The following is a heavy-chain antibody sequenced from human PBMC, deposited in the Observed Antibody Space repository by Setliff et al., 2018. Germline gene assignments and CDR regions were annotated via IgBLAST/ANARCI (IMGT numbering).Heavy chain of an antibody. J-gene: IGHJ4*02. CDR3: ARHYYDSGGYYIDY. V-gene: IGHV4-38-2*01. Sequence: LSLTCAVSGYSISSDSYWGWIRQPPGKGLEWIGSIYHSGRNYYNPSLKSRVIISVDTSKNQFSLKLSSVTAADTAVYYCARHYYDSGGYYIDYWGQGTLVTVSS. D-gene: IGHD3-22*01. CDR2: IYHSGRN. CDR1: GYSISSDSY.